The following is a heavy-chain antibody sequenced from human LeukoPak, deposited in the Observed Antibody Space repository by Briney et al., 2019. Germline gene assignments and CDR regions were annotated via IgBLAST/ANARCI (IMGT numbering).Heavy chain of an antibody. CDR3: ARWDSGSYFLDY. V-gene: IGHV4-59*02. CDR2: IYYSGST. D-gene: IGHD1-26*01. Sequence: SETLSLTCTVSGGSVSSYYWNWIRQPPGKGLEWIGYIYYSGSTNYNPSLKSRVTISIDTSKNQFSLKLNSVTAADTAVYYCARWDSGSYFLDYWGQGALVTVSS. J-gene: IGHJ4*02. CDR1: GGSVSSYY.